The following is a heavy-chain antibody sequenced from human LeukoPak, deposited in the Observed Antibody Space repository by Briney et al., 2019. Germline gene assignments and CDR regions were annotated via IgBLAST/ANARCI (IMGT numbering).Heavy chain of an antibody. CDR3: ARGDYDSSGYYYMDV. CDR1: GYTFTSSY. CDR2: INPSGGST. J-gene: IGHJ6*03. Sequence: ASVKVSCKASGYTFTSSYMHWVRQAPGQGLEWMGIINPSGGSTSYAQKFQGRVTMTRDMPTSTVYMELSSLRSEDTAVYYCARGDYDSSGYYYMDVWGKGTTVTVSS. D-gene: IGHD3-22*01. V-gene: IGHV1-46*01.